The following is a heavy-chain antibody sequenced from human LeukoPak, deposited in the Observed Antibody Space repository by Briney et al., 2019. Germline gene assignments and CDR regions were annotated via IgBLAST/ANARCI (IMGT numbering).Heavy chain of an antibody. CDR3: ATYGAAAGELRLFDY. Sequence: ASVKVSCKASGYTFTSYDINWVRPATGQGLEWMGWMNPNSGNTGYAQKFQGRVTITRNTSISTAYMELSSLRSEDTAVYYCATYGAAAGELRLFDYWGQGTLVTVSS. V-gene: IGHV1-8*03. CDR2: MNPNSGNT. D-gene: IGHD6-13*01. CDR1: GYTFTSYD. J-gene: IGHJ4*02.